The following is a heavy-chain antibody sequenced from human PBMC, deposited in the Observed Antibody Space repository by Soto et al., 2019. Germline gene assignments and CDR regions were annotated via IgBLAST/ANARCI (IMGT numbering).Heavy chain of an antibody. J-gene: IGHJ6*03. CDR1: GGSISSSSYY. Sequence: PSETLSLTCTVPGGSISSSSYYWGWIRQPPGKGLEWIGSIYYSGSTYYNPSLKSRVTISVDTSKNQFSLKLSSVTAADTAVYYCASLHIGYSSGWTSVDYYYYYMDVWGKGTTVTVSS. V-gene: IGHV4-39*01. CDR3: ASLHIGYSSGWTSVDYYYYYMDV. CDR2: IYYSGST. D-gene: IGHD6-19*01.